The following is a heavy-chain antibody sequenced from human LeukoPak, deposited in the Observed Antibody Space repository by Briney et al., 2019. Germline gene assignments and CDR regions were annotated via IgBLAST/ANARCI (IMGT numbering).Heavy chain of an antibody. J-gene: IGHJ6*02. Sequence: PSETLSLTCAVYGGSFSGYYWSWIRQPPGKGLEWIGEINHSGSTNYNPSLKSRVTISVDTSKNQFSLKLSPVTAADTAVYYCARALSSVGRRYYYYYGMDVWGQGTTVTVSS. CDR3: ARALSSVGRRYYYYYGMDV. CDR1: GGSFSGYY. CDR2: INHSGST. D-gene: IGHD6-6*01. V-gene: IGHV4-34*01.